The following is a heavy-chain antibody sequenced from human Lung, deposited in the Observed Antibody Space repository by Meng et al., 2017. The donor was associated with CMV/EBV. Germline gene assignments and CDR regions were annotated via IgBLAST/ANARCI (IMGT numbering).Heavy chain of an antibody. V-gene: IGHV3-30*19. Sequence: FKFRDYDMYWVRQDTGKGLEWVAIISYDENKISYADSVKSRFTIYRENSKDILYLQMNSLRVDDTAVYYCARDRTMVRGVLMSRVVYWGQGTLVTVSS. CDR2: ISYDENKI. CDR3: ARDRTMVRGVLMSRVVY. D-gene: IGHD3-10*01. J-gene: IGHJ4*02. CDR1: FKFRDYD.